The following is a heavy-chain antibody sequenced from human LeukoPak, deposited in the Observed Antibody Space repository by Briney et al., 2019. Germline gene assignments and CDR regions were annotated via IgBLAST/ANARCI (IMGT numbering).Heavy chain of an antibody. CDR2: IYYSGST. CDR3: AGAAGVYYYYGMDV. V-gene: IGHV4-59*01. J-gene: IGHJ6*02. CDR1: GGSFSGYY. Sequence: PSETLSLTCAVYGGSFSGYYWSWIRQPPGKGQEWIGYIYYSGSTNYNPSFKSRVTISVDTSKNQFSLKLSSVTAADTAVYYCAGAAGVYYYYGMDVWGQGTTVTVSS. D-gene: IGHD2-8*01.